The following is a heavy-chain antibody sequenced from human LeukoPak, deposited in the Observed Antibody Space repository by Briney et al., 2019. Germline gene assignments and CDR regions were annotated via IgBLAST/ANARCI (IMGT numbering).Heavy chain of an antibody. J-gene: IGHJ4*02. D-gene: IGHD6-13*01. CDR2: IRNKANGNTM. V-gene: IGHV3-72*01. CDR1: GSTFNNYA. CDR3: AGSSSSGISVLPF. Sequence: PGGSLRLSCVASGSTFNNYAMSWVRQAPGKGLEWVGRIRNKANGNTMEYAASVKGRFIISRDDSSNSVYLHMNSLQIEDTAVYFCAGSSSSGISVLPFWGQGTLVIVSA.